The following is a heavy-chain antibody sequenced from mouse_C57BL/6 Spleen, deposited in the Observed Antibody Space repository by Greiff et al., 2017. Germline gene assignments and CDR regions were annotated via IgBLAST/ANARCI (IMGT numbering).Heavy chain of an antibody. Sequence: VQLKESGPGMVKPSPSLSLTCTVTGYSITSGYDWHWIRHFPGNKLEWRGYISDSGSTNYNPSLKTRISITHDRSKNHFFLKLDSVTTEDTATYYCARDREASWGWYFDVWGTGTTVTVSS. CDR2: ISDSGST. CDR3: ARDREASWGWYFDV. V-gene: IGHV3-1*01. D-gene: IGHD6-1*01. CDR1: GYSITSGYD. J-gene: IGHJ1*03.